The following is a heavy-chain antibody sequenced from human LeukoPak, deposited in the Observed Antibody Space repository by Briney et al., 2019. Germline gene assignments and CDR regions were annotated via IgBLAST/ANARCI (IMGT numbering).Heavy chain of an antibody. V-gene: IGHV3-23*01. CDR2: ISGSGGST. D-gene: IGHD6-19*01. J-gene: IGHJ4*02. CDR1: GFTFSSYA. CDR3: ARVLKAHGVASGWYVFDY. Sequence: GGSLRLSCAASGFTFSSYALSWVRQAPGKGLEWVSAISGSGGSTYYADSVKGRFTISRDNSKNTLYLQMNSLRAEDTAVYYCARVLKAHGVASGWYVFDYWGQGTLVTVSS.